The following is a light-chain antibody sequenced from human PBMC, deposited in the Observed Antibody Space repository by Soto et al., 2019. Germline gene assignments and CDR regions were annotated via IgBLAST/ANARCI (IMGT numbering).Light chain of an antibody. V-gene: IGKV1-5*01. CDR1: QSISLC. J-gene: IGKJ1*01. CDR3: QQYNNWPAWT. Sequence: DIQMTQSPSTLSASVGDRVTMTCRASQSISLCVAWYQQKPGKAPKLLIYDASRLESGIPSRFSGRGSGTEFTLIISSLQSEDFAVYYCQQYNNWPAWTFGQGTKVDIK. CDR2: DAS.